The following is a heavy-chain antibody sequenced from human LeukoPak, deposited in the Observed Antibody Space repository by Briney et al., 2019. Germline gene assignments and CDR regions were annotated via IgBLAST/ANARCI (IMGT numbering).Heavy chain of an antibody. CDR2: ISSSSGTI. V-gene: IGHV3-48*04. J-gene: IGHJ5*02. CDR3: ARDLNRFDP. CDR1: GFTFSDYS. Sequence: GGSLRLSCAASGFTFSDYSMNWVRQAPGKGLEWVSYISSSSGTIYYADSVKGRFTISRDNAKNSLYLQMNSLRAEDTAVYYCARDLNRFDPWGQGTLVTVSS.